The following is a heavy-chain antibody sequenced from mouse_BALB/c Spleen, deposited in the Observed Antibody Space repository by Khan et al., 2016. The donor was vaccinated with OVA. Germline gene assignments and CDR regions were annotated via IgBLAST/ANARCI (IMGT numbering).Heavy chain of an antibody. Sequence: VELVESGTELVKPGASVKLSCKAYGYTFTNYDINWVRQRPEQGLEWIGWIFPGDDSTKYNEKFKDKATLTTDKSSSTAYMQLSRLTSEDSAVYFCARRRGSMDYWGQGTSVTVSS. CDR2: IFPGDDST. CDR3: ARRRGSMDY. V-gene: IGHV1-85*01. J-gene: IGHJ4*01. CDR1: GYTFTNYD.